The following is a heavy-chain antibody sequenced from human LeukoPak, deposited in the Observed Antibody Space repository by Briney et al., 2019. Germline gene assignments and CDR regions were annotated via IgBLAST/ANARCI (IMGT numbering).Heavy chain of an antibody. CDR2: IRSKPNNYAT. V-gene: IGHV3-73*01. CDR1: GFTFNNYG. CDR3: TGPELDY. J-gene: IGHJ4*02. Sequence: SGGSLRLSCAASGFTFNNYGMHWVRQASGKGLEWVGRIRSKPNNYATAFAASVKGRFTISRDDSKNMVYLQMNSLKTEDTAVYYCTGPELDYWGQGIRVAVSS.